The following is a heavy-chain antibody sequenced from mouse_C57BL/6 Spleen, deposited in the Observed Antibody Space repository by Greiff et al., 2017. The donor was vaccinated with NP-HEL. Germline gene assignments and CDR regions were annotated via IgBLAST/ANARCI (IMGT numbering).Heavy chain of an antibody. CDR1: GYAFSSSW. CDR2: IYPGDGDT. J-gene: IGHJ4*01. Sequence: VKLQESGPELVKPGASVKISCKASGYAFSSSWMNWVKQRPGKGLEWIGRIYPGDGDTNYNGKFKGKATLTADKSSSTAYMQLSSLTSEDSAVYYGARMGSTMITTDYWGQGTSVTVSS. CDR3: ARMGSTMITTDY. D-gene: IGHD2-4*01. V-gene: IGHV1-82*01.